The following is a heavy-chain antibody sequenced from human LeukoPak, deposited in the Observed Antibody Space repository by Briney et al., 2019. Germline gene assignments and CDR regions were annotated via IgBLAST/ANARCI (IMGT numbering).Heavy chain of an antibody. CDR2: IKQDGSEK. CDR1: GFTFSSYW. Sequence: GGSLRLSCAASGFTFSSYWMSWVRQAPGKGLEWVANIKQDGSEKYYVDSVKGRFTISRDNAKNSLYLQMNSLRAEDTAVYYCARDGEVDSSGYMAYWGQGTLVTVSS. J-gene: IGHJ4*02. CDR3: ARDGEVDSSGYMAY. D-gene: IGHD3-22*01. V-gene: IGHV3-7*01.